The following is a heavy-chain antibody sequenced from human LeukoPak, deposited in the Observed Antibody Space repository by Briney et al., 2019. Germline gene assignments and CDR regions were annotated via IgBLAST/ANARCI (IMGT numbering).Heavy chain of an antibody. CDR1: GYSFTSCW. J-gene: IGHJ6*03. V-gene: IGHV5-51*01. CDR2: IYPGDSDT. Sequence: GESLKISCKGSGYSFTSCWIGWVRQMPGKGLEWMGIIYPGDSDTRYSPSFQGQVTISADKSISTAYLQWSSLKASDTAMYYCARLPDYYYYYMDVWGKGTTVTASS. CDR3: ARLPDYYYYYMDV.